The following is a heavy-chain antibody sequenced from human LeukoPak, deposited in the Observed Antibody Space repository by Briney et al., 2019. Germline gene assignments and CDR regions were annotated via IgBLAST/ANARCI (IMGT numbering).Heavy chain of an antibody. D-gene: IGHD6-13*01. J-gene: IGHJ3*02. CDR3: AKARIAAGGPDAFDI. CDR1: GFTFDDYA. V-gene: IGHV3-9*03. CDR2: ISWNSGSI. Sequence: GRSLRLSCAASGFTFDDYAMHWVRQAPGKGLEWVSGISWNSGSIGYADSVKGRFTISRDNAKNSLYLQMNSLRAEDMALYYCAKARIAAGGPDAFDIWGQGTMVTVSS.